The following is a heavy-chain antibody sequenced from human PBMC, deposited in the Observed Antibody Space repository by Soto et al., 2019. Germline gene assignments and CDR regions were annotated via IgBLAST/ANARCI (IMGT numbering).Heavy chain of an antibody. J-gene: IGHJ6*02. CDR1: GGTFDNFI. Sequence: QVQLVQSGAEVKEPGSSVRVSCKASGGTFDNFIMNWVRQTPGRGLEWMGGIVPMLGTPTYAEKFKGRVTISATGSTSTKDMEVTSLRSEDTAIYYWARNGTYRSSLSQYSGMDVWGQGTTVTVSS. CDR3: ARNGTYRSSLSQYSGMDV. CDR2: IVPMLGTP. D-gene: IGHD1-7*01. V-gene: IGHV1-69*01.